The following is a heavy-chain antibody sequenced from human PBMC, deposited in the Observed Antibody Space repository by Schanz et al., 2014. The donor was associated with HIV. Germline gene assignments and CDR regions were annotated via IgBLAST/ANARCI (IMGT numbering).Heavy chain of an antibody. J-gene: IGHJ4*02. V-gene: IGHV3-23*04. Sequence: VQLVESGGGLVKPGGSLRLSCAASGFTFNDYYMTWIRQAPGKGLEWVSVISDSGGSTYYADSVKGRVTSSRDNSKNTLYLQMNSLRAEDTAVYYCAKEKGGSWYCFDSWGQGTLVTVSS. CDR1: GFTFNDYY. CDR3: AKEKGGSWYCFDS. D-gene: IGHD6-19*01. CDR2: ISDSGGST.